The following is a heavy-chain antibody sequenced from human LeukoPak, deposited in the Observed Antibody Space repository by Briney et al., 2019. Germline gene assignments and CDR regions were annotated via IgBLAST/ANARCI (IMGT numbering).Heavy chain of an antibody. Sequence: GYIYYSGSTNYNPSLKSRVTISVDTSKNQFSLKLSSVTAADTAVYYCARRDYYDSSGYYIWGQGTLVTVSS. CDR2: IYYSGST. CDR3: ARRDYYDSSGYYI. V-gene: IGHV4-59*08. J-gene: IGHJ4*02. D-gene: IGHD3-22*01.